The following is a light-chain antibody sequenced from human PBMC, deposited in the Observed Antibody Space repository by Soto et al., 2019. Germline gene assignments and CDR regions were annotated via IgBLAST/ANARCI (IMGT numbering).Light chain of an antibody. CDR3: QQYDNWPQT. CDR2: GVS. Sequence: EIVLTQSPGTLSLSPGERATLSCRASQSVSSSYLAWYQQKPGQAPRLLIFGVSSRATGIPDRFSGSGSGTDFTLTISRLEPEDFAVYYCQQYDNWPQTFGQGTKVDNK. V-gene: IGKV3-20*01. J-gene: IGKJ1*01. CDR1: QSVSSSY.